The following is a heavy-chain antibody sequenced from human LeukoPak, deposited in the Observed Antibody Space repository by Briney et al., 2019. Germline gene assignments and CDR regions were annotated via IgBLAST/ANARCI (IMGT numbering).Heavy chain of an antibody. V-gene: IGHV3-33*01. CDR2: IWYDGSNK. CDR3: ARDPSITIFGVAYNNNWFDP. CDR1: GFTFSSYG. J-gene: IGHJ5*02. D-gene: IGHD3-3*01. Sequence: GGSLRLSCAASGFTFSSYGMHWVRQAPGKGLEWVAVIWYDGSNKYYADSVKGRFTISRDNSKNTLYLQMNCLRAEDTAVYYCARDPSITIFGVAYNNNWFDPWGQGTLVTVSS.